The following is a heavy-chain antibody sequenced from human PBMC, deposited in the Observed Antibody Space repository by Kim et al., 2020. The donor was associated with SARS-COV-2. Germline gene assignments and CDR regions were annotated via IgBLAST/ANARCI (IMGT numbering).Heavy chain of an antibody. D-gene: IGHD1-1*01. Sequence: SETLSLTCTVSNGSVNVHYWSWVRQSPGKGLEWIGYVYSRGTKYNPSLKSRVSISMDISKNLFSLDLNSVTAEDTAIYYCVSGSGGGTAFYYLDHWGQGKLVTVS. CDR2: VYSRGT. V-gene: IGHV4-59*02. J-gene: IGHJ4*02. CDR1: NGSVNVHY. CDR3: VSGSGGGTAFYYLDH.